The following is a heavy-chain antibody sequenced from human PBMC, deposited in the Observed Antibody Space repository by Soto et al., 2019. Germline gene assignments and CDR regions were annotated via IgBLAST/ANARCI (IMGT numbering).Heavy chain of an antibody. CDR2: MYYSGAT. V-gene: IGHV4-39*01. Sequence: ASDTRSLRGTVSRVSIGIHGYYLDWIRQPPGKRLEWIGSMYYSGATYHNPSLQSRVTISVDTSKNQFSLHLSSVTAADTAVYYCARHAAYDSVWGKSDGSDYWGQGTLVTVSS. D-gene: IGHD3-16*01. CDR1: RVSIGIHGYY. J-gene: IGHJ4*02. CDR3: ARHAAYDSVWGKSDGSDY.